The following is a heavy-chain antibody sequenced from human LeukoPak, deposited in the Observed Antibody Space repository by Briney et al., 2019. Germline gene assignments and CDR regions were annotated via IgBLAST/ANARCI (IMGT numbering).Heavy chain of an antibody. V-gene: IGHV1-3*03. CDR3: ARDRGAYYDFWSGPSYYYYYMDV. J-gene: IGHJ6*03. CDR2: INAGNGNT. D-gene: IGHD3-3*01. CDR1: GYTFTSYA. Sequence: ASVKVSCKASGYTFTSYAVHWVRQAPGQRLEWMGWINAGNGNTKYSQEFQGRVTITRDTSASTAYMELSSLRSEDMAVYYCARDRGAYYDFWSGPSYYYYYMDVWGKGTTVTVSS.